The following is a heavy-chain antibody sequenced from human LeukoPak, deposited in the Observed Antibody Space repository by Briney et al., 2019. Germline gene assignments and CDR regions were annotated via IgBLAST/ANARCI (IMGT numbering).Heavy chain of an antibody. CDR1: GRSISSYY. CDR2: IYYSGST. J-gene: IGHJ5*02. CDR3: ARHEDRISIFGVVTPGGWFDP. D-gene: IGHD3-3*01. Sequence: SQTLSLTCTVSGRSISSYYCSWIRQPPGKGLEWIGYIYYSGSTNYNPSLTSRVTISVETSNNQFSLKLSSVTAADTAVYYCARHEDRISIFGVVTPGGWFDPWGQGTLVTVSS. V-gene: IGHV4-59*08.